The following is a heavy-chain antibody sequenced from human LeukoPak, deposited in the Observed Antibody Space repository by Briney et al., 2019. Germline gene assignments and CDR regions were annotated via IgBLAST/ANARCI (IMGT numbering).Heavy chain of an antibody. D-gene: IGHD3-10*01. CDR1: GGSISSYY. Sequence: PSETLSLTCSVSGGSISSYYWSWIRQPPGKGLEWIGYISSRGGTNYNPSLTGRVTVSVDTSKNLFSLNLDHVTAADTAVYFCARRSVTRWYYSDWGQGTRVTVSS. J-gene: IGHJ4*02. CDR3: ARRSVTRWYYSD. V-gene: IGHV4-4*09. CDR2: ISSRGGT.